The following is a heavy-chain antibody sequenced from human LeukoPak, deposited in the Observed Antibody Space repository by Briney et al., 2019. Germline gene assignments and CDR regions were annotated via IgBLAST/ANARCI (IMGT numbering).Heavy chain of an antibody. CDR2: INEDGSDK. D-gene: IGHD3/OR15-3a*01. V-gene: IGHV3-7*01. CDR3: ARDDFGWFDP. Sequence: PGGSLRLSCVVSGFTFSSYWMSWVRQAPGRGLQWLANINEDGSDKYYVDSVKGRVTISRDNAKNSLYLQMNSLSAEDTAVYYCARDDFGWFDPWGQGTLVTVSS. J-gene: IGHJ5*02. CDR1: GFTFSSYW.